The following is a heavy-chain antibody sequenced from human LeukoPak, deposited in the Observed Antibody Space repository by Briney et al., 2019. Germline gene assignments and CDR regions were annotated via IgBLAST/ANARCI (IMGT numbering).Heavy chain of an antibody. J-gene: IGHJ4*02. CDR2: IHPSGGNT. Sequence: GASVKVSCKASGYTFTSNYMHWVRQAPGQGLEWMGIIHPSGGNTNYAQKFQGRVAMTRDTSTSTVYMELSSLRSEDTAIYYCARDRSTRCQGPVFDNWGQGTLVTVSS. CDR1: GYTFTSNY. V-gene: IGHV1-46*01. CDR3: ARDRSTRCQGPVFDN. D-gene: IGHD2-2*01.